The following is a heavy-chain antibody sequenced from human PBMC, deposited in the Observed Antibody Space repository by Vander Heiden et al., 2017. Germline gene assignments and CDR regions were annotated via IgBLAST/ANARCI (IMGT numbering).Heavy chain of an antibody. CDR3: ARKGVWDGYYYGMDV. CDR2: ILDDGRNK. D-gene: IGHD3-10*01. Sequence: VQLVESGGGVVEPGRSLRLPCAAPGFTFSGYGMHWVRQAQGKGLEWVAVILDDGRNKYYADSVKGRLTISRDNSKNTLYLQMNSLRAEDTAGYYCARKGVWDGYYYGMDVWGQGTTVTVSS. CDR1: GFTFSGYG. J-gene: IGHJ6*02. V-gene: IGHV3-33*01.